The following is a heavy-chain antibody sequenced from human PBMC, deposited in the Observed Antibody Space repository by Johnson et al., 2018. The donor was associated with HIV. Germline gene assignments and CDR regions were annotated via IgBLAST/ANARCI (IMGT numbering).Heavy chain of an antibody. CDR1: TFTFSSYT. CDR3: ATLSGSYYAFDI. Sequence: QVQLMESGGGVVQPGRSLRLSCAASTFTFSSYTMHWVRQAPGKGLEWVAVISYDGSNKYYADSVQGRFTISRDNSKFTLYLQMNSLRAEDTAVYYCATLSGSYYAFDIWGQGTMVTVSS. D-gene: IGHD1-26*01. V-gene: IGHV3-30-3*01. J-gene: IGHJ3*02. CDR2: ISYDGSNK.